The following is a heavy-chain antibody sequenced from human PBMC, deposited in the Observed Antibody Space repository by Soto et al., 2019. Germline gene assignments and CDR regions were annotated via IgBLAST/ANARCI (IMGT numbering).Heavy chain of an antibody. CDR2: ISFDGKNK. J-gene: IGHJ6*02. V-gene: IGHV3-30*04. CDR3: ARDRWEQAPPRYYYGMDV. CDR1: GGTFNRHA. Sequence: GGSLRLSCAVSGGTFNRHAINWVRQAPGKGLEWVAVISFDGKNKYYGDSVEGRFTVSRENFNNTVYLQMNSLRGEDTAVYFCARDRWEQAPPRYYYGMDVWGQGTTVTVSS. D-gene: IGHD1-26*01.